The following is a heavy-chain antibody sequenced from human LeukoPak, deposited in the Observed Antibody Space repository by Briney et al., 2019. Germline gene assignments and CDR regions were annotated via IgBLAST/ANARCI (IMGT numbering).Heavy chain of an antibody. J-gene: IGHJ1*01. CDR3: AKGNSWLFSAEYFQH. V-gene: IGHV3-30*02. Sequence: GGSLRLSCAASGFIFSTYGMYWVRQAPGKGLEWVAFIRHDGSIKNYADSVKGRSTISRDNSKNTLYLQMNSLRAEDTAVYYCAKGNSWLFSAEYFQHWGQGTLVTVSS. CDR1: GFIFSTYG. D-gene: IGHD6-13*01. CDR2: IRHDGSIK.